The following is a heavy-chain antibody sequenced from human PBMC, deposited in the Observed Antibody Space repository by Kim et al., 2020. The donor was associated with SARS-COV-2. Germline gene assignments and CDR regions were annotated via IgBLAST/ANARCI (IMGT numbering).Heavy chain of an antibody. V-gene: IGHV1-18*01. CDR3: ARDAITIFTPPMDV. J-gene: IGHJ6*02. CDR1: GYTFTSYG. D-gene: IGHD3-3*01. CDR2: ISAYNGNT. Sequence: ASVKVSCKASGYTFTSYGISWVRQAPGQGLEWMGWISAYNGNTNYAQKLQGRVTMTTDTSTSTAYMELRSLRSDDTAVYYCARDAITIFTPPMDVWGQGTTVTVSS.